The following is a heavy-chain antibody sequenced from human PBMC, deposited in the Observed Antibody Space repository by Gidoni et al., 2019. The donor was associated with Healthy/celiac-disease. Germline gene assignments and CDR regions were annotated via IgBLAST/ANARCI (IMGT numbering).Heavy chain of an antibody. J-gene: IGHJ4*02. V-gene: IGHV3-15*01. CDR3: TTDLDYYDSSGYYYRFDY. CDR2: IKSKTDGGTT. CDR1: GFTFSNAW. D-gene: IGHD3-22*01. Sequence: EVQLVESGGGLVKPGGSLRLSCAASGFTFSNAWMRWVRQAPGKGLEWVGRIKSKTDGGTTDYAAPVKGRFTISRDDSKNTLYLQMNSLKTEDTAVYYCTTDLDYYDSSGYYYRFDYWGQGTLVTVSS.